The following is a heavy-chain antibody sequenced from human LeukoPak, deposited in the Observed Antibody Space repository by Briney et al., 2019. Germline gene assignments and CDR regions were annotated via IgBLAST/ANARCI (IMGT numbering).Heavy chain of an antibody. J-gene: IGHJ4*02. Sequence: GGSLRLSCAASGFTFSSYGMSWVRQAPGKGLEWVSAISGSGGSTYYADSVKGRFTISRDNSRNTLYLQMNSLKTEDTAVYYCTREDIVVVPAAMPFDYWGQGALVTVSS. CDR3: TREDIVVVPAAMPFDY. V-gene: IGHV3-23*01. CDR1: GFTFSSYG. CDR2: ISGSGGST. D-gene: IGHD2-2*01.